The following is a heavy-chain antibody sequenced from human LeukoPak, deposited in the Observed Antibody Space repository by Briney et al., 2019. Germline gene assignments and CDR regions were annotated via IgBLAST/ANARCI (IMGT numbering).Heavy chain of an antibody. CDR3: ARATDGYNAEGDY. V-gene: IGHV3-21*01. Sequence: WGSLRLSCAASGFTFSSYSMNWVRQAPGRGLEWVSSISSSSSYIYYADSVKGRFTISRDNAKNSLYLQMNSLRAEDTAVYYCARATDGYNAEGDYWGQGTLVTVSS. D-gene: IGHD5-24*01. J-gene: IGHJ4*02. CDR1: GFTFSSYS. CDR2: ISSSSSYI.